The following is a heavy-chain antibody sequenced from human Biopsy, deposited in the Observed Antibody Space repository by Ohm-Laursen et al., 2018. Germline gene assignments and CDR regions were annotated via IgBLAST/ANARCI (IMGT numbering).Heavy chain of an antibody. CDR2: IFYRGST. D-gene: IGHD3-22*01. V-gene: IGHV4-39*01. CDR1: GGSISNNNYY. Sequence: SETLSLTCTVSGGSISNNNYYWGWIRQPPGKGLEWIGSIFYRGSTRYKPSLKSRVNISVDTSKNQFSLKLNSATAADTAVYYCARDYDTSGYYYVSWGQGTLLTVSS. J-gene: IGHJ5*02. CDR3: ARDYDTSGYYYVS.